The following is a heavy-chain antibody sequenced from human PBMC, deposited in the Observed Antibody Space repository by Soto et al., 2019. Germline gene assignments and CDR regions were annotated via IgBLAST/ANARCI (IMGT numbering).Heavy chain of an antibody. J-gene: IGHJ6*02. CDR1: DFTLSTYS. D-gene: IGHD3-3*01. CDR2: ISATSNHI. Sequence: PGGSLRRSCVASDFTLSTYSMNWVRQAPGKGLEWVAYISATSNHIYYADSLKGRFTISRDNAKSSLYLHMNSLRAEDTAVYFCARDSLTIFGGCMDVWRQGTTITV. V-gene: IGHV3-21*01. CDR3: ARDSLTIFGGCMDV.